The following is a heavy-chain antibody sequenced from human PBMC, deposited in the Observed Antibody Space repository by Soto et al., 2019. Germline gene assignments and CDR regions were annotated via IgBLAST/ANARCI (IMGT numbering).Heavy chain of an antibody. CDR1: GYTFTSYY. CDR3: ARERAWVATIHGGRYFDY. CDR2: INPSGGST. V-gene: IGHV1-46*03. J-gene: IGHJ4*02. Sequence: QVQLVQSGAEVKKPGASVKVSCKASGYTFTSYYMHWVRQAPGQGLEWMGIINPSGGSTSYAQKFQGRVTMTRATSTSTVYMELSSLRSEDTAVYYCARERAWVATIHGGRYFDYWGQGTLVTVSS. D-gene: IGHD5-12*01.